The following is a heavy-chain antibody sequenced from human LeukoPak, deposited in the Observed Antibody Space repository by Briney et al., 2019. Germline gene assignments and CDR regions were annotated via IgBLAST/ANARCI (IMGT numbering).Heavy chain of an antibody. D-gene: IGHD6-13*01. V-gene: IGHV3-21*01. CDR1: GFTLSGYS. Sequence: TGESLTLSCAVSGFTLSGYSMNWVRQPPGKGLEWVSSISTTSDYNHYADSLKGRVAISRDNTKNSLYLQMNSLRAEDTAVYYCGRGGIYSQGFDYWGQGSLVTVSS. CDR2: ISTTSDYN. CDR3: GRGGIYSQGFDY. J-gene: IGHJ4*02.